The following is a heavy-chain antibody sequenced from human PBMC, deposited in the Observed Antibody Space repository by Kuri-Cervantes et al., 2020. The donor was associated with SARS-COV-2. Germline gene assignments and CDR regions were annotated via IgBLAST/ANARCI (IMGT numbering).Heavy chain of an antibody. CDR3: ARPPEEGAVTTWGNDY. Sequence: SVKVSCKASGGTFSSYAVSWVRQAPGQGLEWMGGIIPIFGTANYAQKFQGRVTITADESTSTAYMELSSLRSEDTAVYYCARPPEEGAVTTWGNDYWGQGTLVTVSS. D-gene: IGHD4-17*01. CDR2: IIPIFGTA. V-gene: IGHV1-69*13. CDR1: GGTFSSYA. J-gene: IGHJ4*02.